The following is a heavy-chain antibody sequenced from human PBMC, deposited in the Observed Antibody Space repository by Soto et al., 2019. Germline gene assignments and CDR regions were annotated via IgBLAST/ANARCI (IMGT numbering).Heavy chain of an antibody. D-gene: IGHD3-10*01. CDR3: ARDRHFYNDRAFDI. CDR1: GYTFTVYY. J-gene: IGHJ3*02. V-gene: IGHV1-2*02. CDR2: INPHSVGT. Sequence: GASVKVCCKASGYTFTVYYMHWVRQAPGQGLEWMGWINPHSVGTNYARKFQGRVTMTNDTSISTASMEVSSLTSDETAIFYCARDRHFYNDRAFDICGQGTMVTVS.